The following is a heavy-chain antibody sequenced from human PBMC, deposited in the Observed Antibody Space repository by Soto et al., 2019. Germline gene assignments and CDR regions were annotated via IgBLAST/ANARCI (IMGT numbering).Heavy chain of an antibody. J-gene: IGHJ4*02. V-gene: IGHV3-43*01. CDR1: GFTFDDYT. CDR3: AKDNLVTGVGSFFDY. D-gene: IGHD1-1*01. Sequence: GGSLRLSCAASGFTFDDYTMHWVRQAPGKGLEWVSLISWDGGSTYYADSVKGRFTISRDNSKNSLYLQMNSLRTEDTALYYCAKDNLVTGVGSFFDYWGQGTLVTVSS. CDR2: ISWDGGST.